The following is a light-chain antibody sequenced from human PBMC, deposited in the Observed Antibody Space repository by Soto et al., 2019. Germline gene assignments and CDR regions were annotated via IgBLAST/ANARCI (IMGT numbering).Light chain of an antibody. CDR1: QSVSSTY. J-gene: IGKJ2*01. V-gene: IGKV3-20*01. Sequence: EIVLTQSPGTLSLSPGEKATLSCRASQSVSSTYLAWYQQKTGQAPRLLIYGASSRATGSPDRFSGSGSGTDFTLTISSLEPEDFAVYYCQQYGGSPRYTFGQGIKLEIK. CDR2: GAS. CDR3: QQYGGSPRYT.